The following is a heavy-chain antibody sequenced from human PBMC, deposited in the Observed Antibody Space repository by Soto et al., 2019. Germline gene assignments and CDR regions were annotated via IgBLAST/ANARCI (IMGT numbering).Heavy chain of an antibody. Sequence: EVQLVESGEGLVQPGGSLRLPCAGSGFTFSSYNIHWIRQAPGKGLEFVSAISRSGDRTYYADSVKGRFTITRDNSKNSVWLQMGSLRAEDMRVYYCARARCSSGQCYYFDYWGRGALVSVSS. J-gene: IGHJ4*02. CDR1: GFTFSSYN. V-gene: IGHV3-64*02. CDR2: ISRSGDRT. CDR3: ARARCSSGQCYYFDY. D-gene: IGHD2-15*01.